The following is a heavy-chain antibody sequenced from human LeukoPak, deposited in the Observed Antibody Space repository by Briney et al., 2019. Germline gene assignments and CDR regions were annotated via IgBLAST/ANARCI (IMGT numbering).Heavy chain of an antibody. CDR1: GGSFSGYY. CDR2: INHSGST. CDR3: ARGLSGIAVAGTFDY. J-gene: IGHJ4*02. V-gene: IGHV4-34*01. D-gene: IGHD6-19*01. Sequence: SETLSLTCAVYGGSFSGYYWSWIRQPPGKGLEWIGEINHSGSTNYNPSLKSRVTISVDTSKNQFSMKLSSVTAADTAVYYCARGLSGIAVAGTFDYWGQGTLVTVSS.